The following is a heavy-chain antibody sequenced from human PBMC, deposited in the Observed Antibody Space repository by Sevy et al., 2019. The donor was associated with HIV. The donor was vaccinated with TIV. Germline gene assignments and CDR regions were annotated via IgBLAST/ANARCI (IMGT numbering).Heavy chain of an antibody. CDR3: ATTKDYYESSGSPFDY. J-gene: IGHJ4*02. V-gene: IGHV1-24*01. CDR2: FDPEDDET. D-gene: IGHD3-22*01. Sequence: DSVKVSCKVSGYRLSQLSMHWVRQAPGKGLEWMGSFDPEDDETIYAQNFQGRVAMTEDTSTDTAYMELSTLRSEDTAVYYCATTKDYYESSGSPFDYWGQGTLVTVSS. CDR1: GYRLSQLS.